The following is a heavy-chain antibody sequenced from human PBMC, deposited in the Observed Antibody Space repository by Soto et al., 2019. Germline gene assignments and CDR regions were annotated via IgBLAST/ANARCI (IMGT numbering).Heavy chain of an antibody. CDR3: ARDRPGGNWNQRGFDY. D-gene: IGHD1-1*01. V-gene: IGHV4-4*02. CDR1: GGSISSSNW. Sequence: SETLSLTCAVSGGSISSSNWWSWVRQPPGKGLEWIGEIYHSGSTNYNPSLKSRVTISVDKSKNQFSLKLSSVTAADTAVYYCARDRPGGNWNQRGFDYWGQGTLLTVSS. CDR2: IYHSGST. J-gene: IGHJ4*02.